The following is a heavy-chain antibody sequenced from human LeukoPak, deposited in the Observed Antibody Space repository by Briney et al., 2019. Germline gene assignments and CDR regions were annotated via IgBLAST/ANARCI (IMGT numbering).Heavy chain of an antibody. D-gene: IGHD3-3*01. CDR3: ARDLDSYFTIFGVVPDY. J-gene: IGHJ4*02. CDR1: GFTFSDYY. CDR2: ISNSGSTI. V-gene: IGHV3-11*04. Sequence: GGSLRLSCAASGFTFSDYYMSWIRQAPGKGLEWVSYISNSGSTIYYAGSVKGRFTISRDNAKNSLYLQMNSLRAEDTAVYYCARDLDSYFTIFGVVPDYWGQGTLVTVSS.